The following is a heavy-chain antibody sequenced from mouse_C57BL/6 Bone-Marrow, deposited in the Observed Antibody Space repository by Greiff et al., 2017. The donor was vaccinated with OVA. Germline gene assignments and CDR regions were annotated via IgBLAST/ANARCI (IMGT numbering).Heavy chain of an antibody. CDR2: IDPSDSYT. CDR3: ARSAMDY. Sequence: QVQLQQPGAELVMPGASVKLSCKASGYTFTSYWMHWVKQRPGQGLEWIGEIDPSDSYTNYNQKFKGKSTLTVDKSSSTAYMQLSSLTSEDSAVYYCARSAMDYWGQGTSVTVSS. V-gene: IGHV1-69*01. CDR1: GYTFTSYW. J-gene: IGHJ4*01.